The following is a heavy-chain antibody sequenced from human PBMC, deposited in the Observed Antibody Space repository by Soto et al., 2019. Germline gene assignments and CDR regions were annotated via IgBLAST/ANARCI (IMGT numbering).Heavy chain of an antibody. V-gene: IGHV4-39*01. D-gene: IGHD3-10*01. CDR3: AVIFCFVDLLLDY. CDR1: DDSITSGAYY. CDR2: IQYRGST. Sequence: HLQLQESGPGLVKPSETLSRTCTVSDDSITSGAYYWGLIRQPPGKGLEWIGTIQYRGSTYYNPSLKSRVTMSLDTSKTQYSLRLSSVTDADTAVYFCAVIFCFVDLLLDYWGPGTLDTVSS. J-gene: IGHJ4*02.